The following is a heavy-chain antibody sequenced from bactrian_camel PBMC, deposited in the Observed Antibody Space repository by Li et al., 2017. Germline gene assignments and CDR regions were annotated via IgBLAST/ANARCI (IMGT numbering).Heavy chain of an antibody. CDR2: VSINGEGK. V-gene: IGHV3S40*01. J-gene: IGHJ6*01. Sequence: DVQLVESGGDSVQTGGSLRLSCAASGFTYTTYDMAWVRQAPGKGLEWVSSVSINGEGKSYADSVKGRFAISRDNAKNTLYLQMSNLKTEDAATYYCAKNSGPTLMNRHYSGGYSYLGADFGYWGQGTQVTVS. D-gene: IGHD2*01. CDR3: AKNSGPTLMNRHYSGGYSYLGADFGY. CDR1: GFTYTTYD.